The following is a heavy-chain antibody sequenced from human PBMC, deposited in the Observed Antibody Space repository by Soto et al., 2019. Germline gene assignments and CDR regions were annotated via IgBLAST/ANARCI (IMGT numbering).Heavy chain of an antibody. V-gene: IGHV4-59*01. CDR1: GGSISSYY. D-gene: IGHD1-26*01. J-gene: IGHJ4*02. Sequence: QVQLQELGPGLVKPSETLSLTCTVSGGSISSYYWSWIRQPPGKGLEWIGYIYYSGSTHYNPSLKSRVTISVDTSKNQFSLKLSAVTAADTAVYYWARRYGGNFDYWGQGNLVTVSS. CDR3: ARRYGGNFDY. CDR2: IYYSGST.